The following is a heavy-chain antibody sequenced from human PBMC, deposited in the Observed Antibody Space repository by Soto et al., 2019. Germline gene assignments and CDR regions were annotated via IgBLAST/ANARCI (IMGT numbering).Heavy chain of an antibody. CDR1: GYTFTTCG. CDR2: INTYKGNT. D-gene: IGHD3-10*01. V-gene: IGHV1-18*01. CDR3: VRDLDGSGSYYTDY. J-gene: IGHJ4*02. Sequence: ASVKVSCKASGYTFTTCGISWVRQAPGQGLEWMGWINTYKGNTNYAQKFQGRVTMTTDTSTSTAYMELRSLRSDDTAVYYCVRDLDGSGSYYTDYWGQGTLVTVS.